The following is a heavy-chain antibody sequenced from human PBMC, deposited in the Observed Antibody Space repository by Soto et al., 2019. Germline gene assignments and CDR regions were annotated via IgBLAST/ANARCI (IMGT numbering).Heavy chain of an antibody. V-gene: IGHV4-61*01. Sequence: NPSETLSLTCTVSGGSFKSGSYYWSWVRQPPGKGLEWIGYVYYTGRTSYSPSLKSRVTISADTPKNQFSLILTSMTAADTAVYYCARDYDYFDHWGQGSLVTVSS. CDR2: VYYTGRT. J-gene: IGHJ4*02. D-gene: IGHD3-16*01. CDR1: GGSFKSGSYY. CDR3: ARDYDYFDH.